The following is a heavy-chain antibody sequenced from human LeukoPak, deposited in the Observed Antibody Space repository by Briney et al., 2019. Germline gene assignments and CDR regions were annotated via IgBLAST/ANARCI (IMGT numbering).Heavy chain of an antibody. Sequence: GGSLRLSCAASGFTFTSYWMSWVRQAPGKGLEWVANIKEDGSEKYYVDPVKGRFTISRDNAKNSLYLQMNSLRAEDTAVYYCARSSYDFWSGNFYYIDCWGQGTLVTVSS. V-gene: IGHV3-7*01. J-gene: IGHJ4*02. CDR1: GFTFTSYW. D-gene: IGHD3-3*01. CDR3: ARSSYDFWSGNFYYIDC. CDR2: IKEDGSEK.